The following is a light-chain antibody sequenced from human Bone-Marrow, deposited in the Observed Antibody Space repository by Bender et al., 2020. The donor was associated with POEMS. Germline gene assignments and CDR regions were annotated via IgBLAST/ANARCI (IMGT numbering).Light chain of an antibody. Sequence: QSALTQPASVSGSPGQSITISCTGTSSDVGSYNLVSWYQQHTGKAPKLIIYEASKRPSAVSKRFSASKSGNTASLAISGLQAEDEADYYCCSKAGIWVFGGGTKLTVL. CDR3: CSKAGIWV. J-gene: IGLJ3*02. V-gene: IGLV2-23*01. CDR2: EAS. CDR1: SSDVGSYNL.